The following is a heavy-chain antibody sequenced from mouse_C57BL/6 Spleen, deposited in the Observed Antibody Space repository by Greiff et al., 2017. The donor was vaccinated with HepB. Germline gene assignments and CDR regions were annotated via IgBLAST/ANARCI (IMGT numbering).Heavy chain of an antibody. CDR1: GYTFTSYW. CDR2: IHPNSGST. V-gene: IGHV1-64*01. CDR3: ARAGVVAPFDY. J-gene: IGHJ2*01. D-gene: IGHD1-1*01. Sequence: QVQLKQPGAELVKPGASVKLSCKASGYTFTSYWMHWVKQRPGQGLEWIGMIHPNSGSTNYNEKFKSKATLTVDKSSSTAYMQLSSLTSEDSAVYYCARAGVVAPFDYWGQGTTLTVSS.